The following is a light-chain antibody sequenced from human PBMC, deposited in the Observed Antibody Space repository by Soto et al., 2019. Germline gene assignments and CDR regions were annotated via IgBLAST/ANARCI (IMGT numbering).Light chain of an antibody. Sequence: EIVMTQSPATLSVSPGERATLSCRASQSVSSNLAWYQQKPGQTPKLLIYVASTRAAGIPARFSGSGSGTEFTPTISSLQSEDFAVYYCQQYNVWPLTFGGGTKVEFK. V-gene: IGKV3-15*01. J-gene: IGKJ4*01. CDR1: QSVSSN. CDR3: QQYNVWPLT. CDR2: VAS.